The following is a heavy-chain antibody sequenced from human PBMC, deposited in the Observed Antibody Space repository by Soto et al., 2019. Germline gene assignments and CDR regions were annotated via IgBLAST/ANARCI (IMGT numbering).Heavy chain of an antibody. CDR1: GQSFSGHS. J-gene: IGHJ4*02. CDR3: ARGSGIVALPGELEDVNYDY. Sequence: QVQLQQWGAGLVKPSETLSLSCAVYGQSFSGHSWAWIRQPPGTGLEWIGEINESGSTYYNPSLKSRVTISTDTSKKQFSLKLSSVSAADTAAYFCARGSGIVALPGELEDVNYDYWGQGTLVNVSS. D-gene: IGHD1-1*01. CDR2: INESGST. V-gene: IGHV4-34*01.